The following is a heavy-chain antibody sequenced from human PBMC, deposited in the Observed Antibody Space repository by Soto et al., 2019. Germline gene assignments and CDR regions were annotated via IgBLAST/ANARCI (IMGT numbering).Heavy chain of an antibody. V-gene: IGHV3-23*01. D-gene: IGHD6-6*01. CDR2: IGGGGGST. CDR1: GFAFANYA. Sequence: EVQLLDSGGDSVQPGGSLRLSCAASGFAFANYAMTWVRQASGKGLEWVSTIGGGGGSTYYADSVRGRFTISRDNSKSTVYLQMNSLRAEDTAVYFCAKERLARGADYWGQGTLVTVSS. J-gene: IGHJ4*02. CDR3: AKERLARGADY.